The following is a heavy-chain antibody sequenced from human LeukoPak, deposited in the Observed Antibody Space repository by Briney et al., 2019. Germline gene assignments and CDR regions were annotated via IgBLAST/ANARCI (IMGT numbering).Heavy chain of an antibody. CDR2: ISYDGSNK. CDR1: GFTFSDYY. D-gene: IGHD2/OR15-2a*01. Sequence: GGSLRLSCAASGFTFSDYYMSWIRQAPGKGLEWVAVISYDGSNKYYADSVKGRFTISRDNSKNTLYLQMNSLRAEDTAVYYCARDSSYYYYGMDVWGQGITVTVSS. J-gene: IGHJ6*02. CDR3: ARDSSYYYYGMDV. V-gene: IGHV3-30-3*01.